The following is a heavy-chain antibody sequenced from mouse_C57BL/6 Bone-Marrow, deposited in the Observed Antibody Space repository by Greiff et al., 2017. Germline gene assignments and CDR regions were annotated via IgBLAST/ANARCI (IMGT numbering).Heavy chain of an antibody. CDR1: GYTFTSYW. Sequence: QVQLQQPGAELVKPGASVKLSCKASGYTFTSYWMHWVKQRPGQGLEWIGMIHPNSGSTNYNEKFKSKATLTVDKSSSPAYMQLSSLTSEDSAVDYCERFYGNYFYYAMDYWGQGTSVTVSS. J-gene: IGHJ4*01. V-gene: IGHV1-64*01. CDR2: IHPNSGST. CDR3: ERFYGNYFYYAMDY. D-gene: IGHD2-1*01.